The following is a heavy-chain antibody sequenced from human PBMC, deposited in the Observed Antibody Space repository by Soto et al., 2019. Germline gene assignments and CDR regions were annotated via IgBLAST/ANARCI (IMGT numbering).Heavy chain of an antibody. CDR3: ARDLLSYDYVWGSYRHGGFDY. D-gene: IGHD3-16*02. CDR1: GYTFTSYY. V-gene: IGHV1-46*01. CDR2: INPSGGST. Sequence: ASVKVSCKASGYTFTSYYMHWVRQAPGQGLEWMGIINPSGGSTSYAQKFQGRVTMTRDTSTSTVYMELSSLRSEDTAVYYCARDLLSYDYVWGSYRHGGFDYWGQGTLVTVSS. J-gene: IGHJ4*02.